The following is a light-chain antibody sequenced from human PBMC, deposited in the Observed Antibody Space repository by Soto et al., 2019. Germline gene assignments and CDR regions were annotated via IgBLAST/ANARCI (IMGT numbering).Light chain of an antibody. CDR2: GNS. J-gene: IGLJ2*01. V-gene: IGLV1-40*01. CDR3: QSYDSSLSGPYVV. CDR1: SSNIGAGYD. Sequence: QSVLPQPPSLSGAPGQRVTISCTGSSSNIGAGYDVHWYQQLPGTAPKLLIYGNSNRPSGVPDRFSGSKSGTSASLAITGLQAEDEADYYCQSYDSSLSGPYVVFGGGTKLTVL.